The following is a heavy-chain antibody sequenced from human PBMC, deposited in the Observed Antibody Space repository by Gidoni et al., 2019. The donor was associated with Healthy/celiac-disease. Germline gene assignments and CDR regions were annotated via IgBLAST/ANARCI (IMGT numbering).Heavy chain of an antibody. CDR2: ISYEVSNK. J-gene: IGHJ4*02. D-gene: IGHD6-13*01. CDR3: AKDSAYRSSSYTFDY. V-gene: IGHV3-30*18. CDR1: GFTFSSYG. Sequence: QVQLVESGGGVVQPGRSLRLSCAASGFTFSSYGMHWVRQAPGKGLVWVAVISYEVSNKYYADSVKGRFTISRDNSKNTLYLQMISLRAEDTAVYYCAKDSAYRSSSYTFDYWGQGTLVTVSS.